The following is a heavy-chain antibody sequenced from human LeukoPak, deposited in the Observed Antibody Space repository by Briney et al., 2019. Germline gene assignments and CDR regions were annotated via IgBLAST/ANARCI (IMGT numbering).Heavy chain of an antibody. J-gene: IGHJ5*02. D-gene: IGHD3-3*01. Sequence: GGSLRLSCAASGFTFSRHWMNWVRQAPGKGLEWVANINQDGSKKHYVDSVKGRFTISRENAKNSLYLQMNSLRAEDTAVYYCARDDDTVFGVNFDPWGQGTLVTVSS. CDR2: INQDGSKK. CDR3: ARDDDTVFGVNFDP. CDR1: GFTFSRHW. V-gene: IGHV3-7*01.